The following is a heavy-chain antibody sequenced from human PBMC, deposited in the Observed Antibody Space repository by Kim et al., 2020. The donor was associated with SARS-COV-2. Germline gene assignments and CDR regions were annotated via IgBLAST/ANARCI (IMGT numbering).Heavy chain of an antibody. V-gene: IGHV1-69*13. Sequence: SVKVSCKASGGTFSSYAISWVRQAPGQGLEWMGGIIPIFGTANYAQKFQGRVTITADESTSTAYMELSSLRSEDTAVYYCARDEHGRDYYYYYGMDVWGQGTTVTVSS. CDR2: IIPIFGTA. D-gene: IGHD3-10*01. J-gene: IGHJ6*01. CDR1: GGTFSSYA. CDR3: ARDEHGRDYYYYYGMDV.